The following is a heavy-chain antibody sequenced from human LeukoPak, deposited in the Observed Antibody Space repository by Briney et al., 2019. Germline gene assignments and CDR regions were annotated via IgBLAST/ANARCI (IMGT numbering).Heavy chain of an antibody. CDR1: GYTFTSYG. J-gene: IGHJ5*02. CDR2: ISAYNGNT. CDR3: AGDIAAAGNNWFDP. V-gene: IGHV1-18*01. Sequence: ASVKVSCKASGYTFTSYGISWVRQAPGQGLEWMGWISAYNGNTNYAQKLQGRVTMTTDTSTSTAYMELRSLRSDGTAVYYCAGDIAAAGNNWFDPWGQGTLVTVSS. D-gene: IGHD6-13*01.